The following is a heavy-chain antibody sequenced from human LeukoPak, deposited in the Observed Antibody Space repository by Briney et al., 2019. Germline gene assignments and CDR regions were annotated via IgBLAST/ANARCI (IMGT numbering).Heavy chain of an antibody. J-gene: IGHJ5*02. CDR3: ARKKRITIFGMVITPFDP. D-gene: IGHD3-3*01. CDR1: GGSFSGYY. Sequence: SSETLSLTCAVYGGSFSGYYWSWIRQPPGKGLEWIGEINHSGSTNYNPSLKSRVTISVDTSKNQFSLKLGSVTAADTAVYYCARKKRITIFGMVITPFDPWGQGTLVTVSS. V-gene: IGHV4-34*01. CDR2: INHSGST.